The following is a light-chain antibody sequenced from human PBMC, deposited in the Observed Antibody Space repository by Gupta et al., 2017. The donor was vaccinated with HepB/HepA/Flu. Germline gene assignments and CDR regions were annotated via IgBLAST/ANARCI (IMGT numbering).Light chain of an antibody. V-gene: IGLV1-44*01. J-gene: IGLJ3*02. CDR2: TNN. Sequence: QTVLTPPLSEPTTTGQRVTISCSGSSSNIGSNTVNWYQRLPVTSPKLLIYTNNQRPSGVPVRISGSKSGTAASLSISGLHEDDDADYYCSAFYSILNGWVFGGGTKLTVL. CDR3: SAFYSILNGWV. CDR1: SSNIGSNT.